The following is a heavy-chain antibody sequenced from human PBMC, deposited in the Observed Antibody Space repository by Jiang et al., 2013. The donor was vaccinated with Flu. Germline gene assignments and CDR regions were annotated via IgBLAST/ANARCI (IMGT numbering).Heavy chain of an antibody. D-gene: IGHD5-24*01. V-gene: IGHV5-51*01. J-gene: IGHJ4*02. CDR2: IYPGDSDT. Sequence: QMPGKGLEWMGIIYPGDSDTRYSPSFQGQVTISADKSISTAYLQWSSLKASDTAMYYCARSGPSYNYGFGYWGQGTLVTVSS. CDR3: ARSGPSYNYGFGY.